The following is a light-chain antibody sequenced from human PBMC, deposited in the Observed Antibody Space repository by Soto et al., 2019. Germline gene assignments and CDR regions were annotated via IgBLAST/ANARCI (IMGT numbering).Light chain of an antibody. CDR2: EGS. J-gene: IGLJ3*02. CDR3: CSYAGSSWV. V-gene: IGLV2-23*01. CDR1: SSDVGIYNP. Sequence: QSALTQPASVSGSPGQSITISCTGTSSDVGIYNPVSWYQQHPGKAPKVMIYEGSKRPSGVSNRFSGSRSGNTASLTISGLQAEDEADYYCCSYAGSSWVFGGGTKVTVL.